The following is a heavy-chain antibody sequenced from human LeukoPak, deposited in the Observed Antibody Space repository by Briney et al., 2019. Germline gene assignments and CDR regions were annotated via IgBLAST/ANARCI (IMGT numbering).Heavy chain of an antibody. D-gene: IGHD3-22*01. Sequence: SDTLSLTCAVSGETFSYNYWTWLGQPPGKEREGIGGINHSGRVYYRPSLKRRVTISADTSKRQFSMKLNAVTAADTAVYYCARGLGPMSPSLDYWGQGSLVTVSS. J-gene: IGHJ4*02. CDR2: INHSGRV. V-gene: IGHV4-34*01. CDR3: ARGLGPMSPSLDY. CDR1: GETFSYNY.